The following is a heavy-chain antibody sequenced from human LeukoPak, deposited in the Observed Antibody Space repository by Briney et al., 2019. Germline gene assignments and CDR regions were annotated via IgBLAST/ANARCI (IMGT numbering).Heavy chain of an antibody. J-gene: IGHJ3*01. CDR3: AGEVSGGYRFDY. CDR1: GGSFSGYF. D-gene: IGHD2-15*01. CDR2: IYTSGST. V-gene: IGHV4-4*09. Sequence: PSETLSLTCAVYGGSFSGYFWSWIRQPPGKGLEWIGYIYTSGSTIYNPSLRGRATISVDTSKNQFSLKLTSVTAADAAVYFCAGEVSGGYRFDYWGQGTVVTVSS.